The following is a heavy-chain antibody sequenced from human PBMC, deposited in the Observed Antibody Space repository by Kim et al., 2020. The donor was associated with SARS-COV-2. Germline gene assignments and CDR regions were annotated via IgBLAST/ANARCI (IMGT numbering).Heavy chain of an antibody. D-gene: IGHD5-18*01. CDR2: ISYDGSNK. V-gene: IGHV3-30*04. J-gene: IGHJ6*02. CDR3: AREGGGYSYGDSYSYYGIDV. CDR1: GFTFNSYA. Sequence: GGSLRLSCAASGFTFNSYAMHWVRQAPGKGLEWVSVISYDGSNKYYADSVKGRFTISRDNSKNTLYLQMNSLRAEDTAVYYCAREGGGYSYGDSYSYYGIDVWLQGT.